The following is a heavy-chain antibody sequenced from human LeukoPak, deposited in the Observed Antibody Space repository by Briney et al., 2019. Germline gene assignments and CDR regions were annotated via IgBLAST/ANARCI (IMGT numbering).Heavy chain of an antibody. CDR3: ARGEEFGSGDYGVRWYFDL. J-gene: IGHJ2*01. CDR1: GGSFSGYY. CDR2: INHSGST. D-gene: IGHD4-17*01. V-gene: IGHV4-34*01. Sequence: SETLSLTCAVYGGSFSGYYWSWIRQPPGKGLEWIGEINHSGSTNYNPSLKSRVTISVDTSKNRFSLKLSSVTAADTAVYYCARGEEFGSGDYGVRWYFDLWGRGTLVTVSS.